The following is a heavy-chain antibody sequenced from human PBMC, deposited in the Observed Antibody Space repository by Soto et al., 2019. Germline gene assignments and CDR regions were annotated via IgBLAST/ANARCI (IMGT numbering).Heavy chain of an antibody. D-gene: IGHD3-22*01. Sequence: QITLKESGPTLVKPTQTLTLTCTCSGFSLTTDGVGVGWFRQAPGEALEWLTILYWDNDRRYIPSLKNILTVTGNTTTNLVVQILTNMDPADTATYYWAHRGYRAGSCYERPFAHWGKGTPVTVSS. CDR2: LYWDNDR. CDR3: AHRGYRAGSCYERPFAH. CDR1: GFSLTTDGVG. V-gene: IGHV2-5*02. J-gene: IGHJ4*02.